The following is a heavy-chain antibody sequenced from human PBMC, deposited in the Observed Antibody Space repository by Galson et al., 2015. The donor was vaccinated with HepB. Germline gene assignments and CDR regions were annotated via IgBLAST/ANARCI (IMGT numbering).Heavy chain of an antibody. CDR1: GFTFSGSA. CDR2: IRSKANSYAT. J-gene: IGHJ4*02. CDR3: TRHGGNSPLDY. V-gene: IGHV3-73*01. Sequence: SLRLSCAASGFTFSGSAMHWVRQASGKGLEWVGRIRSKANSYATAYAASVKGRFTISRDDSKNTAYLQMNSLKTEDTAVYYCTRHGGNSPLDYWGQGTLVTVSS. D-gene: IGHD4-23*01.